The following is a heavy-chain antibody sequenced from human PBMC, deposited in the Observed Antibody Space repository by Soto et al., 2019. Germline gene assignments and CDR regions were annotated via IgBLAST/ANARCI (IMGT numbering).Heavy chain of an antibody. CDR2: IVVGSGNT. CDR3: AAGSYYYYGMDV. V-gene: IGHV1-58*01. J-gene: IGHJ6*02. Sequence: SVKVSCKASGFTFTSSAVQWVRQARGQRLEWIGWIVVGSGNTNYAQKFQERVTITRDMSTSTAYMELSSLRSEDTAVYYCAAGSYYYYGMDVWGQGTTVTVSS. CDR1: GFTFTSSA.